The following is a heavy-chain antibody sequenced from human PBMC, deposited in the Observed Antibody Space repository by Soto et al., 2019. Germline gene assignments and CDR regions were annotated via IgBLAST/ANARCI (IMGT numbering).Heavy chain of an antibody. CDR2: FDPEDGET. CDR1: GYTLTEVS. V-gene: IGHV1-24*01. CDR3: ATLGYYDILTGYWVTPGKYYFDY. D-gene: IGHD3-9*01. Sequence: SVKVSCKVSGYTLTEVSMHWVRQAPGKGLEWMGGFDPEDGETIYAQKFQGRVTMTEDTSTDTAYMELSSLRSEDTAVYYCATLGYYDILTGYWVTPGKYYFDYWGQGTLVTVSS. J-gene: IGHJ4*02.